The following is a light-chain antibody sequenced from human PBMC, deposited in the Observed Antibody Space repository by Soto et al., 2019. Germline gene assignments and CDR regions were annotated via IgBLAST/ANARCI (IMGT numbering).Light chain of an antibody. V-gene: IGKV1-39*01. CDR3: QQSYRSPPP. CDR2: AAS. J-gene: IGKJ2*01. CDR1: QSVSTY. Sequence: DIQMTQSPSSLSASVGDRVTITCRASQSVSTYLNWYQQKPGKVPKVLIFAASILQGAVPSMFSGSGSGTDFTLTITSLQPEHFATYYCQQSYRSPPPFGQGAKLQIK.